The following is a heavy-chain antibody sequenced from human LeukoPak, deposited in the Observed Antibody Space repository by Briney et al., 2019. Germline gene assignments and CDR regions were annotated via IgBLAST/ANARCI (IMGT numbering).Heavy chain of an antibody. CDR3: ARGIPLGYGLRWYYYYYMDV. Sequence: SETLSLTCTVSGGSISSYYWSWIRQPAGKGLEWIASIYYSGSTYYNPSLKSRVTISVDTSKNQFSLKLSSVTAADTAVYYCARGIPLGYGLRWYYYYYMDVWGKGTTVTVSS. J-gene: IGHJ6*03. CDR1: GGSISSYY. CDR2: IYYSGST. D-gene: IGHD5-12*01. V-gene: IGHV4-59*12.